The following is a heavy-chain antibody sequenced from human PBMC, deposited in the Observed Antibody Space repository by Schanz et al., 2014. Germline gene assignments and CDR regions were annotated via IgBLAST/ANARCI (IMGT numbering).Heavy chain of an antibody. CDR1: GGTFNSYT. CDR2: IIPVLAIA. V-gene: IGHV1-69*04. D-gene: IGHD5-12*01. J-gene: IGHJ6*02. CDR3: ARDLTVDTGYVVHYYYYGMDV. Sequence: QVQLVQSGAEVKKPGSSVKVSCTASGGTFNSYTINWVRQAPGQGLEWMGRIIPVLAIADYAQKFQGRVTITADKSTSTAYMELTSLRSEDTAVYFCARDLTVDTGYVVHYYYYGMDVWGQGTTVTVSS.